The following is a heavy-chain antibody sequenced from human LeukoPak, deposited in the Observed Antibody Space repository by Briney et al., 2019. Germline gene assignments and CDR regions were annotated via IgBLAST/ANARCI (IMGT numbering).Heavy chain of an antibody. CDR1: GGSISSGGYS. CDR3: ARLSDYDYSENRYAFDI. CDR2: NYHSGST. J-gene: IGHJ3*02. V-gene: IGHV4-30-2*01. Sequence: PSETLSLTCAVSGGSISSGGYSWSWIRQPAGKGLQWIGYNYHSGSTYYNPYLKSPVTISVDRSKNKFTLKLSSVTAADTAVYYCARLSDYDYSENRYAFDIWGQGTMVTVSS. D-gene: IGHD4-4*01.